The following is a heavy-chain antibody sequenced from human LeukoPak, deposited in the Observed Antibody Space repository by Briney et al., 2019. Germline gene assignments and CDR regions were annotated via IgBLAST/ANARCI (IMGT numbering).Heavy chain of an antibody. Sequence: SETLSLTCTVSGDSVSSSNYYWGWIRQPPGKGLEWIGSIYYSGSTYYNPSLKSRVTISVDTSKNQFSLKLSSVTAADTAVYYCAGRFGNYGDDAFDIWGQGTMVTVSS. V-gene: IGHV4-39*01. J-gene: IGHJ3*02. CDR3: AGRFGNYGDDAFDI. CDR2: IYYSGST. D-gene: IGHD1-7*01. CDR1: GDSVSSSNYY.